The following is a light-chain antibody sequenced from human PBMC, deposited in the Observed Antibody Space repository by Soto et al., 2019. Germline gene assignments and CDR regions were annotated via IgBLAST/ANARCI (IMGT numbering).Light chain of an antibody. Sequence: QSVLPQPPSASGSPGQSVTISCAGTSSDVGRYNYVSWYQQHPGKAPKLIIYEVTKRPSGVPDRFSGSKSGSTASLTVSGLQPKDEADYYCSSYAGSNTYVFGTGTKLTVL. V-gene: IGLV2-8*01. CDR1: SSDVGRYNY. CDR3: SSYAGSNTYV. J-gene: IGLJ1*01. CDR2: EVT.